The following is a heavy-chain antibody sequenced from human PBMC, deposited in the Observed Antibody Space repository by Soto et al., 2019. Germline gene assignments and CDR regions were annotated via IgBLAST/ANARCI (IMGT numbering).Heavy chain of an antibody. J-gene: IGHJ4*02. CDR2: IYYTGST. D-gene: IGHD6-13*01. CDR1: GDSINNYY. Sequence: LSLTCTVSGDSINNYYWSWIRQPPGKRLEWIGYIYYTGSTTYNPSLESRVTMSVDTSKNQFSLKLSSVNAADTAVYYCAKYRRTEAEGFTLDYWGRGTLVTVSS. V-gene: IGHV4-59*01. CDR3: AKYRRTEAEGFTLDY.